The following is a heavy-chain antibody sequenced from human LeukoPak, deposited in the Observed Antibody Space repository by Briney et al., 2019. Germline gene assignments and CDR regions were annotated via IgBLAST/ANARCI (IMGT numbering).Heavy chain of an antibody. V-gene: IGHV3-30-3*01. Sequence: GGSLRLSCAASGFTFSSYAMHWVRQAPGKGLEWVAVISYDGSNKYYADSVKGRFTISRDNSKNTLYLQMNSLRAEDTAVYYCARDLSSLSSGWYDYWGQGTLVTVSS. J-gene: IGHJ4*02. D-gene: IGHD6-19*01. CDR3: ARDLSSLSSGWYDY. CDR2: ISYDGSNK. CDR1: GFTFSSYA.